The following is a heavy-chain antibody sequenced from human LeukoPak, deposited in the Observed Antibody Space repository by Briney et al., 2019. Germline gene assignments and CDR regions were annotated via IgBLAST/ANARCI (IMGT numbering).Heavy chain of an antibody. J-gene: IGHJ6*03. CDR3: ARVSWFPGTSYYYMDV. CDR1: GDSISSSNYY. D-gene: IGHD1-1*01. V-gene: IGHV4-39*07. Sequence: PSETLSLTCIVSGDSISSSNYYWGWIRQPPGTGLEWNGSIFYTGTTYSNPSLKSRVTISVDTSKNQFSLRLSSVTAADTAVYYCARVSWFPGTSYYYMDVWGKGTTVTVSS. CDR2: IFYTGTT.